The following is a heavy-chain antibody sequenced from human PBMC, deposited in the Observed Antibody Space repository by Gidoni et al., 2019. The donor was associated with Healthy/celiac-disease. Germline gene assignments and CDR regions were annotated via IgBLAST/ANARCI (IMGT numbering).Heavy chain of an antibody. Sequence: EVQLLESGGGLVQPGGSLRLPCAASGFTFSSYAMSWVRQAPGKGLGWVSAISGSGGSTYYADSVKGRFTISRDNSKNTLYLQMNSLRAEDTAVYYCAKDYGSSGWYLYWYFDLWGRGTLVTVSS. J-gene: IGHJ2*01. D-gene: IGHD6-19*01. CDR1: GFTFSSYA. CDR3: AKDYGSSGWYLYWYFDL. V-gene: IGHV3-23*01. CDR2: ISGSGGST.